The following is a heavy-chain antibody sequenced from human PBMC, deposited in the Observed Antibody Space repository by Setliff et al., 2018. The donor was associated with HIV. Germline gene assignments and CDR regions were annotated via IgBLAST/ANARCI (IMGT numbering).Heavy chain of an antibody. V-gene: IGHV1-2*02. J-gene: IGHJ4*02. D-gene: IGHD2-21*02. CDR1: GYTFTGYY. CDR3: ASGLGTYCGGDCYPDY. CDR2: INPNSGGT. Sequence: ASVKVSCKASGYTFTGYYMHWVRQAPGQGLEWMGWINPNSGGTNYAQKFQGRVTMTRDTSISTAYMELSRLRSDDTAVYYCASGLGTYCGGDCYPDYWGQGTLVTVSS.